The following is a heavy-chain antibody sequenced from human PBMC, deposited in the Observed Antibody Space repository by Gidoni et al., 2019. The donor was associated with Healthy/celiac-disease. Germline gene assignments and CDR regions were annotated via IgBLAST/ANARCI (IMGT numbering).Heavy chain of an antibody. CDR3: ARDSEAMVRGGVGAFDI. Sequence: QVQLQESGPGLVTPSQTLSLPCTVSGGSITSGGYYWSWIRQHPGKGLEWIGYIYYSGSTYYNPSLKSRVTISVDTSKNQFSLKLSSVTAADTAVYYCARDSEAMVRGGVGAFDIWGQGTMVTVSS. D-gene: IGHD3-10*01. V-gene: IGHV4-31*03. CDR2: IYYSGST. CDR1: GGSITSGGYY. J-gene: IGHJ3*02.